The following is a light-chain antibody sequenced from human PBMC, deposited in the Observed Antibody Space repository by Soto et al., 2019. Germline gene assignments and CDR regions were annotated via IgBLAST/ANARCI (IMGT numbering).Light chain of an antibody. V-gene: IGLV2-14*01. Sequence: QSALTQPASVSGSPGQSITISCTGTSSDVGYCTCVSWYQHHPGKAPKLMIYEVNNRPSGVSYRFSGSKSGNTASLTISGLQAEDEADYYCSSFTTTSTYVFGTGTKLTVL. CDR3: SSFTTTSTYV. J-gene: IGLJ1*01. CDR2: EVN. CDR1: SSDVGYCTC.